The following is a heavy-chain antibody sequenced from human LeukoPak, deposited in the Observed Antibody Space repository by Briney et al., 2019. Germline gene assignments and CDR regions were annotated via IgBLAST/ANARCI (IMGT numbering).Heavy chain of an antibody. D-gene: IGHD3-22*01. CDR2: ISGGGGST. V-gene: IGHV3-23*01. Sequence: PGGSLRLSCAASGFTFSSYAMSWVRQAPGKGLEWVSAISGGGGSTYYADSVKGRFTISRDNSKNALYLQMNSLRAEDTAVYYCAKDTPVAYYYDSSGYPGDVWGKGTTVTVSS. CDR1: GFTFSSYA. J-gene: IGHJ6*04. CDR3: AKDTPVAYYYDSSGYPGDV.